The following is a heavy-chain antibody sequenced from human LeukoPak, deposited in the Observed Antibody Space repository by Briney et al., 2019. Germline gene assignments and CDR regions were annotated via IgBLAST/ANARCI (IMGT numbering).Heavy chain of an antibody. J-gene: IGHJ5*02. D-gene: IGHD3-10*01. CDR2: INPNSGGT. CDR3: ARSMVRGVISWFDP. CDR1: GYTFTGYY. V-gene: IGHV1-2*02. Sequence: ASVKVSCKASGYTFTGYYMHWVRQAPEQGLEWMGWINPNSGGTNYAQKFQGRVTMTRDTSISTAYMELSRLRSDDTAVYYCARSMVRGVISWFDPWGQGTLVTVSS.